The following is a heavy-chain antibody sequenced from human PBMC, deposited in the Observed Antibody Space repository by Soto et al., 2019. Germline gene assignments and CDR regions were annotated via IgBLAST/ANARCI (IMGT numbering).Heavy chain of an antibody. CDR1: GFSFSTYW. D-gene: IGHD3-10*01. Sequence: EVQLVESGGGLVQPGGSLRLSCAAAGFSFSTYWMHWGRQAPGKGLVWVSRIKGDESDTNYSDSVKGRLTISRDNAQNTLYMKMSSLRAEDTALYYCATGAYRAYYLDHWGQGALVTIS. CDR2: IKGDESDT. V-gene: IGHV3-74*01. J-gene: IGHJ4*02. CDR3: ATGAYRAYYLDH.